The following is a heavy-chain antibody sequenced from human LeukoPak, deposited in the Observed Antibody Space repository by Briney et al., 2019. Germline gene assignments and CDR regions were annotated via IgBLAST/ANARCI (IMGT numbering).Heavy chain of an antibody. D-gene: IGHD2-15*01. CDR1: GGSFSGYY. J-gene: IGHJ6*02. CDR2: INHSGST. V-gene: IGHV4-34*01. Sequence: SETLSLTCAVYGGSFSGYYWSWIRQPPGKGLEWIGEINHSGSTNYNPSLKSRVTISVDTSKNQFSLKLSSVTAADTAVYYCARDRKYEDYGMDIWGQGTTVTVSS. CDR3: ARDRKYEDYGMDI.